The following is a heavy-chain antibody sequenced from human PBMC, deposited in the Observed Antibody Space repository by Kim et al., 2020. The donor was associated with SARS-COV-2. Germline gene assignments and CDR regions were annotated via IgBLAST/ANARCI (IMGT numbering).Heavy chain of an antibody. J-gene: IGHJ4*02. CDR2: IIAVFGIA. CDR1: GGTFSSYT. V-gene: IGHV1-69*04. CDR3: VTERTGYLDY. Sequence: SVKVSCKASGGTFSSYTFTWVLQAPGQGLDWMGRIIAVFGIANYAQKFQDRVTITTDKSTNTTYLELSSLRFEDTAVYYCVTERTGYLDYWGQGTLVTVSS. D-gene: IGHD1-1*01.